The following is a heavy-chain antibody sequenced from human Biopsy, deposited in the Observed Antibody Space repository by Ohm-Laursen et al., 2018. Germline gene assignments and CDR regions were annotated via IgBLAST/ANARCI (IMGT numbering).Heavy chain of an antibody. J-gene: IGHJ4*02. Sequence: SLRLSCAASGFTFSSSEMIWVRQAPGKGSEWISYINPGGSMMYYADSVKGRFIVSRDNAKNSLYLQMDSLRVDDTAVYYCATRKSGEWLSYYFHHWGQGTLVAVSS. D-gene: IGHD3-3*01. CDR2: INPGGSMM. CDR3: ATRKSGEWLSYYFHH. CDR1: GFTFSSSE. V-gene: IGHV3-48*03.